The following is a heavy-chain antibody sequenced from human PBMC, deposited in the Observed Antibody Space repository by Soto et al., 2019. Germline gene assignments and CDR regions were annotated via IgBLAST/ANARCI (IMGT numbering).Heavy chain of an antibody. CDR2: IYSGGST. CDR3: ASTTTVTSPAQKNAFDI. D-gene: IGHD4-17*01. V-gene: IGHV3-66*01. J-gene: IGHJ3*02. CDR1: GFTVSSNY. Sequence: EVQLVESGGGLVQPGGSLRLSCAASGFTVSSNYMSWVRQAPGKGLEWVSVIYSGGSTYYADSVKGRFTISRDNSKNTLYLQMNSLRAEDTAVYYCASTTTVTSPAQKNAFDIWGQGTMVTVSS.